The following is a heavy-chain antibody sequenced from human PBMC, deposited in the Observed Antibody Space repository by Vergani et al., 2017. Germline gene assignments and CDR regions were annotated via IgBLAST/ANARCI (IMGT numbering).Heavy chain of an antibody. Sequence: QVQLQESGPGLVKPSETLSLTCTVSGGSISSYYWSWIRQPPGKGLEWIGYIYYSGSTYYNPSLKSRVTISVDTSKNQFSLKLSSVTAADTAVYYCARRNTVVSPFDYWGQGTLVTVSS. V-gene: IGHV4-59*08. J-gene: IGHJ4*02. CDR3: ARRNTVVSPFDY. CDR2: IYYSGST. D-gene: IGHD4-23*01. CDR1: GGSISSYY.